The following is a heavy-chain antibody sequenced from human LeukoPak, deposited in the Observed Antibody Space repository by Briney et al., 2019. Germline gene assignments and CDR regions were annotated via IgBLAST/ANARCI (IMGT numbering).Heavy chain of an antibody. D-gene: IGHD3-22*01. V-gene: IGHV4-34*01. CDR1: GGSFSGYY. CDR2: INHSGST. J-gene: IGHJ3*02. CDR3: ARSPSKIVVVDAFDI. Sequence: SETLSLTCAVYGGSFSGYYWSWIRQPPGKGLEWIGEINHSGSTNYNPSLKSRVTISVDTSKNQFSLKLSSVTAADTAVYYCARSPSKIVVVDAFDIWGQGTMVTVSS.